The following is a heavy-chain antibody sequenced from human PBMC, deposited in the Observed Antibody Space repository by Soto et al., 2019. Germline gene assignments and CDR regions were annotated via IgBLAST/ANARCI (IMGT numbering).Heavy chain of an antibody. CDR2: VYYTGTT. CDR3: ARRGGRAFDI. V-gene: IGHV4-39*01. D-gene: IGHD3-16*01. Sequence: QLRLQESGAGLVKPSDTLSLTGPVSGGSISSTNYYWGWIRQPPGKGLEWIGSVYYTGTTYYNPSLKSRVTISVDTSKNHFSLKLTSVTAADTAVYYCARRGGRAFDIWGQGTLVTVSS. CDR1: GGSISSTNYY. J-gene: IGHJ3*02.